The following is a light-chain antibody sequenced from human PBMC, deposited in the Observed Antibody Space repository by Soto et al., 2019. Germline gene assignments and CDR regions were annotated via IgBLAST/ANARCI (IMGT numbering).Light chain of an antibody. V-gene: IGKV1-27*01. J-gene: IGKJ5*01. Sequence: DIQMTQSPPSLSASVGDRVTITCRASQGIGNSLAWYQQKPGTVPKLLIYSASTLQSGVPSRFSGSGSGTDFTLTISSLPHEDVAAYYCQKYNTVPATFGQGTRLEIK. CDR3: QKYNTVPAT. CDR1: QGIGNS. CDR2: SAS.